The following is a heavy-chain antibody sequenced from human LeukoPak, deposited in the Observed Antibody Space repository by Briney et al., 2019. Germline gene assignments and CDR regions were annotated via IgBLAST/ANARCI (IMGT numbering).Heavy chain of an antibody. D-gene: IGHD2-15*01. CDR2: INPNSGGT. CDR1: GYTFTGYY. CDR3: ARTLCSGGSCYCDY. Sequence: GASVKVSCKASGYTFTGYYMHWVRQAPGQGLEWMGWINPNSGGTNYAQKFQGRVTMTRDTSISTAYMELSRLRSDDTAVYYCARTLCSGGSCYCDYWGQGTLVTVSS. J-gene: IGHJ4*02. V-gene: IGHV1-2*02.